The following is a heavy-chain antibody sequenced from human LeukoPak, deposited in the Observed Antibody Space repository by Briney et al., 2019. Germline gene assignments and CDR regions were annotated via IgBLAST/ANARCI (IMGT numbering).Heavy chain of an antibody. CDR3: TKDVTSCSSISCSRYFDL. CDR1: GFTLNSYA. CDR2: ITYDGYKE. Sequence: GGSLRLSCAASGFTLNSYAMHWVRQAPGMGLEWVAVITYDGYKEFYADSVKGRFTISRDTFENTLYLQMTSLRAEDTAVYYCTKDVTSCSSISCSRYFDLWGRGTLVTVSS. D-gene: IGHD2-2*01. V-gene: IGHV3-30-3*01. J-gene: IGHJ2*01.